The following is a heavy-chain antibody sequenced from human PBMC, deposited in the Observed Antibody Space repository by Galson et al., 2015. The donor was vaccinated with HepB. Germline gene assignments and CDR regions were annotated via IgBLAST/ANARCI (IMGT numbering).Heavy chain of an antibody. CDR1: GFIFGSYG. D-gene: IGHD6-6*01. V-gene: IGHV3-33*01. CDR2: IWHAGINK. CDR3: ATYSSTSSFDY. Sequence: SLRLSCAASGFIFGSYGMHWVRQAPGKGLEWVAFIWHAGINKFYADSVKGRFDISRDNSRYTLYLQMNSLRAEDTAVYNCATYSSTSSFDYWGQGTRVTVSS. J-gene: IGHJ4*02.